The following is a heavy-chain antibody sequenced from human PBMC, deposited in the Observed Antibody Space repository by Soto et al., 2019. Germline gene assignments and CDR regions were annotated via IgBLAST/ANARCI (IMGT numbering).Heavy chain of an antibody. J-gene: IGHJ4*02. CDR2: ISSSSSYI. V-gene: IGHV3-21*01. CDR1: GFTFSSYS. CDR3: ARPDGGYDAATFDY. D-gene: IGHD5-12*01. Sequence: PGGSLRLSCAASGFTFSSYSMNWVRQAPGKGLEWVSSISSSSSYIYYADSVKGRFTISRDNAKNSLYLQMNSLRAEDTAVYYGARPDGGYDAATFDYWGQETLVTVSS.